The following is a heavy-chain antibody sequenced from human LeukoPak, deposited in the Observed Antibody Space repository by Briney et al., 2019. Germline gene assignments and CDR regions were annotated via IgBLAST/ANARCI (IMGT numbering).Heavy chain of an antibody. Sequence: TGGSLRLSCTASGFTFSDYNMNWVRQAPGKGLEWVSFISSSSSYIYYADSVKGRLTISRDNAKNSLYLQVNSLRAEDTAVYYCARGGSSWYYFDYWGQGILVTVSS. J-gene: IGHJ4*02. CDR3: ARGGSSWYYFDY. V-gene: IGHV3-21*01. D-gene: IGHD6-13*01. CDR2: ISSSSSYI. CDR1: GFTFSDYN.